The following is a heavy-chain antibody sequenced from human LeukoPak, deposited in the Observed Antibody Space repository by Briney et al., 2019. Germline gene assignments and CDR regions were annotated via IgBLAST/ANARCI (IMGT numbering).Heavy chain of an antibody. J-gene: IGHJ4*02. CDR2: INYSGST. Sequence: PSETLSLTCTVSGGSISSYYWSWIRQPPGKRLEWVGPINYSGSTNYNPSLKSRVTISVDTSKNQFSLKLSSVTAADTAVYYCASRSSIWSGYQDTLYYFDSWGQGTLVTVSS. CDR3: ASRSSIWSGYQDTLYYFDS. CDR1: GGSISSYY. V-gene: IGHV4-59*01. D-gene: IGHD3-3*01.